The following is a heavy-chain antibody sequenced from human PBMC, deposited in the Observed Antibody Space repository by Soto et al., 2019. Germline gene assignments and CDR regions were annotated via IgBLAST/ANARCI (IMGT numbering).Heavy chain of an antibody. CDR2: ISFDSRDK. CDR3: ARVCGGDCGNAFDV. CDR1: GFTFSAYG. Sequence: QVQLVESGVGVVQPGRSLRLSCAASGFTFSAYGIHWVRQAPGKGLEWVATISFDSRDKLYVDSMNGRLTISRENSRNTVYLQMDSLRAEDTAVYHCARVCGGDCGNAFDVWGQGTVVAVSP. J-gene: IGHJ3*01. V-gene: IGHV3-33*05. D-gene: IGHD2-21*02.